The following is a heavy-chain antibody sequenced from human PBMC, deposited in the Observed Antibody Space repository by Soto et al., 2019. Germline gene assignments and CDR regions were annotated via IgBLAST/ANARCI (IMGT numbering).Heavy chain of an antibody. J-gene: IGHJ4*02. D-gene: IGHD6-13*01. CDR2: MNPNSGNT. V-gene: IGHV1-8*01. CDR3: ARGRPDSSSWYWGFDY. Sequence: GASVKVSCKASGYTFTSYDINWVRQATGQGPEWVGWMNPNSGNTGSAQKFQGRVTVTRNISISTAYMELSSLTSEDTAVYYCARGRPDSSSWYWGFDYWGRGTPVTVSS. CDR1: GYTFTSYD.